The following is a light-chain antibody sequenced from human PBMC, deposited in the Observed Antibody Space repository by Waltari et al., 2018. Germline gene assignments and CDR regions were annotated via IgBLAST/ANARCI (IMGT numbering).Light chain of an antibody. Sequence: QSALTQPASVSGSPGQSITISCTGTTSDVGSYNLVSWYQQHPGKAPKLMIYEGSKRPSGVSNRFSGSKSGNTASLTISGLQAEDEADYYCCSYAGNSTWVFGGGTKLPVL. CDR3: CSYAGNSTWV. CDR1: TSDVGSYNL. V-gene: IGLV2-23*01. J-gene: IGLJ3*02. CDR2: EGS.